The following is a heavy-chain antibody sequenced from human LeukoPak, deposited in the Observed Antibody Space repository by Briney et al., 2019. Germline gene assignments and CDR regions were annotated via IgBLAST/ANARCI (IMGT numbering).Heavy chain of an antibody. J-gene: IGHJ5*02. CDR3: ARARSEIVVVPAATNWFDP. D-gene: IGHD2-2*01. V-gene: IGHV4-59*12. CDR1: GGSFSGYY. Sequence: PSETLSLTCAVYGGSFSGYYWSWIRQPPGKGLEWIGYIYYSGNTNYNPSLKSRLTISIDTSKNQFSLKLSSVTAADTAVYYCARARSEIVVVPAATNWFDPWGQGTLVTVSS. CDR2: IYYSGNT.